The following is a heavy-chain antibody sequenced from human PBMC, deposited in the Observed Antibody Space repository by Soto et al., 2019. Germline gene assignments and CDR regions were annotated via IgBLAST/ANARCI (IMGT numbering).Heavy chain of an antibody. D-gene: IGHD2-15*01. CDR1: GGSIISHH. V-gene: IGHV4-59*11. J-gene: IGHJ4*02. CDR3: ARGGWSLDY. Sequence: QVQLQESGPGLVKPSETLSLTCSVSGGSIISHHWSWIRQPPGKGLEWIGYIHYSGSTDYNPSLKSRLTISVDTSKHQCSLKLTSVTAADTAVYYCARGGWSLDYWGQGTLVTVSS. CDR2: IHYSGST.